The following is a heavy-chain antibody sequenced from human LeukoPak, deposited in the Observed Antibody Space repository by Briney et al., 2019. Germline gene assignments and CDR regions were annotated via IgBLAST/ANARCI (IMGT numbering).Heavy chain of an antibody. CDR3: ARAGITTVTAYYYGMDV. J-gene: IGHJ6*02. CDR2: INPSGGST. D-gene: IGHD4-11*01. CDR1: GYTFTSYY. Sequence: ASVKVSCKASGYTFTSYYMHWVRQAPGQGLEWMGIINPSGGSTSYAQKFQGRVTMTRDTSTSTVYMELSSLRSEDTAVYYCARAGITTVTAYYYGMDVWGQGATVTVFS. V-gene: IGHV1-46*01.